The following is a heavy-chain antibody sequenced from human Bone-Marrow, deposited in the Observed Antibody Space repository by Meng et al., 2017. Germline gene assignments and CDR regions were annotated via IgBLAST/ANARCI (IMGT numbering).Heavy chain of an antibody. V-gene: IGHV4-39*07. CDR2: IYYSGST. Sequence: SETLSLTCTVSGGSISSSSHYWGWIRQPPGKGLEWIGSIYYSGSTYYNPSLKSRVTISVDTSKNQFSLKLSSVTAADTAVYYCARTGYSGSYYRFGDFWGQGTLVTVSS. D-gene: IGHD1-26*01. J-gene: IGHJ4*02. CDR3: ARTGYSGSYYRFGDF. CDR1: GGSISSSSHY.